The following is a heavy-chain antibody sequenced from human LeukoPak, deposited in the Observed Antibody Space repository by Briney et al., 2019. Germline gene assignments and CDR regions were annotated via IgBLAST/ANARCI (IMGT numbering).Heavy chain of an antibody. J-gene: IGHJ4*02. CDR1: GGTFSSYA. CDR2: IIPIFGTA. Sequence: GASVQVSCKASGGTFSSYAISWVRQAPGQGLEWMGGIIPIFGTANYAQKFQGRVTITADESTSTAYMELSSLKSEDTAVYYCARGILWFGELSSLGYWGQGTLVTVSS. D-gene: IGHD3-10*01. V-gene: IGHV1-69*13. CDR3: ARGILWFGELSSLGY.